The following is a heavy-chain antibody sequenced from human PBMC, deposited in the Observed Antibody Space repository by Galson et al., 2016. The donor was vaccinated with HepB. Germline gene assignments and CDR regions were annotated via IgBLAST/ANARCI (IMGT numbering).Heavy chain of an antibody. Sequence: PALVKPTQTLTLTCTFSGFSLDTDEVGVAWIRQPPGKALEWLAVIYWDDEKQYSPSLRSRLTVTKDASKNQVVLTMTNMHPVDTGTYYCAHTVPPMYHHTLLGFSEGWFDPWGPGTVVTVSS. J-gene: IGHJ5*02. CDR1: GFSLDTDEVG. CDR3: AHTVPPMYHHTLLGFSEGWFDP. V-gene: IGHV2-5*02. D-gene: IGHD3-9*01. CDR2: IYWDDEK.